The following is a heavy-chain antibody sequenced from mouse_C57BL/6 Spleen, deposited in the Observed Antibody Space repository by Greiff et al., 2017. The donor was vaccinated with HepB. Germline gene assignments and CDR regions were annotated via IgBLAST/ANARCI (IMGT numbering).Heavy chain of an antibody. Sequence: EVQRVESGGGLVKPGGSLKLSCAASGFTFSSYAMSWVRQTPEKRLEWVATISDGGSYTYYPDNVKGRFTISRDNAKNNLYLQMSHLKSEDTAMYYCAREGGRGFDYWGQGTTLTVSS. J-gene: IGHJ2*01. CDR3: AREGGRGFDY. D-gene: IGHD3-3*01. CDR1: GFTFSSYA. CDR2: ISDGGSYT. V-gene: IGHV5-4*01.